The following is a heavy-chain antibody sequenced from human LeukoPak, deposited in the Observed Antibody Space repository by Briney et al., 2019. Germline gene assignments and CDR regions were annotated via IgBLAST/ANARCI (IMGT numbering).Heavy chain of an antibody. CDR2: ISGNSGTT. J-gene: IGHJ4*02. CDR3: ARGGQAGTGDY. Sequence: GGSLRLSCAASGFTFSSYGMSWVRQAPGKGLEWVSGISGNSGTTYYADSVKGRFTISRDNAKDSLYLEMNSLRAEDTAVYYCARGGQAGTGDYWGQGTLVTVSS. D-gene: IGHD1/OR15-1a*01. V-gene: IGHV3-23*01. CDR1: GFTFSSYG.